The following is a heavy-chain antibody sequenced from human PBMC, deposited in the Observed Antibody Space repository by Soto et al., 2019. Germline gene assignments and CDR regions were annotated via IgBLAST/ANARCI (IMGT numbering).Heavy chain of an antibody. Sequence: SETLSLTCAVSGYSISSSNLWGWIRPPPGKGLEWIGYIYYSGTTYYNPSLKSRVTMSVDTSKNQFSLKLTSVTAVDTAVYYCARREIQGPIDYWGQGTLVTVSS. CDR2: IYYSGTT. J-gene: IGHJ4*02. CDR3: ARREIQGPIDY. CDR1: GYSISSSNL. D-gene: IGHD1-26*01. V-gene: IGHV4-28*01.